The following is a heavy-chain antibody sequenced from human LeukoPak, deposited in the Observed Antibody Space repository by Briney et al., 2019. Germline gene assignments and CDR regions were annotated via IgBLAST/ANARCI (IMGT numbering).Heavy chain of an antibody. CDR1: GFTFSSYA. Sequence: GGSLRLSCAASGFTFSSYAMHWVRQAPGKGLEWVAVISYDGSNKYYADSVKGRFTISRDNSKNTLYLQMNSLRAEDTAVYYCAKAHILTGYYISPFDYWGQGTLVTVSS. CDR3: AKAHILTGYYISPFDY. CDR2: ISYDGSNK. V-gene: IGHV3-30*04. D-gene: IGHD3-9*01. J-gene: IGHJ4*02.